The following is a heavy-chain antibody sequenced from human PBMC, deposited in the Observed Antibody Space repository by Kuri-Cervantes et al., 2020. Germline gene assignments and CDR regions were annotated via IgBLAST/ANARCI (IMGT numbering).Heavy chain of an antibody. Sequence: GGSLRLSCTASGFTFDEYAMHWFRQAPGKGLEWVSGISWNSGSIGYADSVKGRFTISRDNAKNSLYLQMNSLRPEDTALYYCAKVHTYYYDDKCAFDIWGQGTMVTVSS. CDR3: AKVHTYYYDDKCAFDI. V-gene: IGHV3-9*01. CDR2: ISWNSGSI. D-gene: IGHD3-22*01. CDR1: GFTFDEYA. J-gene: IGHJ3*02.